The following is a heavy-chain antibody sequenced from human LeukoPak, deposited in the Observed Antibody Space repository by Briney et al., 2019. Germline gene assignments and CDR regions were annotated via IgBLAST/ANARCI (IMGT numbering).Heavy chain of an antibody. V-gene: IGHV1-2*06. CDR2: IDPKSGDT. Sequence: ASVKVSCKAFGYTFTAYYVHWVRQAPGQGLEWVGRIDPKSGDTNYAQKFQDRVTMTRDTSMNTAYMEISRLTYDDTAVYYCGRGIQSFNPWGQGTQVTVSS. CDR1: GYTFTAYY. J-gene: IGHJ5*02. CDR3: GRGIQSFNP.